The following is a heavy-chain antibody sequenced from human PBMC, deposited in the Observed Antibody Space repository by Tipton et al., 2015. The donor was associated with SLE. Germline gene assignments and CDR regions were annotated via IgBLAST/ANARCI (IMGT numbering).Heavy chain of an antibody. V-gene: IGHV4-59*08. CDR1: GGSINNYY. Sequence: TLSLTCTASGGSINNYYWSWIRQPPGKGLEWIGYVYYSGSTNYSPSLKSRVTISVDTSKNQFSLKLSSVTAADTAVYYCARRGSYMGPLQAWGQGTLVTVSS. D-gene: IGHD5-24*01. J-gene: IGHJ5*02. CDR2: VYYSGST. CDR3: ARRGSYMGPLQA.